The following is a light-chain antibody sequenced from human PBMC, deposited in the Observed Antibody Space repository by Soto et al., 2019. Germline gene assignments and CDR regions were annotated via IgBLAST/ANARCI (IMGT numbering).Light chain of an antibody. Sequence: DIQMTQSPSTLSASVGDRVTITCRASQSIGRWLAWYQQKPGKAPKLLLYYASTLETGVPSRFSGGGSGTDFTLTITGLQPDDFATYYCQQYETYLTFGQGTKVDIK. J-gene: IGKJ1*01. CDR3: QQYETYLT. V-gene: IGKV1-5*01. CDR1: QSIGRW. CDR2: YAS.